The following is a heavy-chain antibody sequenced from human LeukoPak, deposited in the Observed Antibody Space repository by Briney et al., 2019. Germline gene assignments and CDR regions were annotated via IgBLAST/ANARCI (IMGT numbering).Heavy chain of an antibody. J-gene: IGHJ3*02. CDR3: ARDRSGYAFDI. CDR1: GGTFSSYT. V-gene: IGHV1-69*04. Sequence: SVKVSCKASGGTFSSYTISWVRQAPGQGLEWMGRIIPILGIANYAQKFQGRVTITADKSTSTAYMELSSLRSEDTTVYYCARDRSGYAFDIWGQGTMVTVSS. D-gene: IGHD6-19*01. CDR2: IIPILGIA.